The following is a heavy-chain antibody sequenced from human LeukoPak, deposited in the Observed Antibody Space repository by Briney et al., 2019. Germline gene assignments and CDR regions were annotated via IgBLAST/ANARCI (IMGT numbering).Heavy chain of an antibody. D-gene: IGHD4-17*01. CDR2: IYYSGST. J-gene: IGHJ6*04. CDR1: GGSVSSGSYY. CDR3: ARVLATVTTGGMDV. Sequence: KPSETLSLTCTVSGGSVSSGSYYWSWIRQPPGKRLEWIGYIYYSGSTNYNPSLKSRVTILVDTSKNQFSLKLSSVTAADTAVYYCARVLATVTTGGMDVWGKGTTVTVSS. V-gene: IGHV4-61*01.